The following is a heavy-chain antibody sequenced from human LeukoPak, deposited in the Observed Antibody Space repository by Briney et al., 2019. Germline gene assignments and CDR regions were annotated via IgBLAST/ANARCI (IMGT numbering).Heavy chain of an antibody. V-gene: IGHV3-9*01. D-gene: IGHD6-6*01. Sequence: GRSLRLSCAASGFTFDDYAMHWVRQAPGKGLEWVSGISWNSGSIGYADSVKGRFTISRDNAKNSLYLQMNSLRAEDTALYYCAKDMGGSYPLVLDYWGQGTLVTVSS. J-gene: IGHJ4*02. CDR3: AKDMGGSYPLVLDY. CDR2: ISWNSGSI. CDR1: GFTFDDYA.